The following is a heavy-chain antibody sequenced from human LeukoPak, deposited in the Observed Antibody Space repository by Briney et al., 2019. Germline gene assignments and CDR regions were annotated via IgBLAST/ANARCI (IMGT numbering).Heavy chain of an antibody. CDR1: GYTFTGYY. D-gene: IGHD5-18*01. J-gene: IGHJ4*02. CDR3: ARAGFESRGYSYGYRVYYFDY. Sequence: ASVKVSCKASGYTFTGYYMHWVRQAPGQGLEWMGWINPNSGGTNYAQKFQGRVTMTRDTSISTAYMGRSRLRSDDTAVYYCARAGFESRGYSYGYRVYYFDYWGQGTLVTVSS. V-gene: IGHV1-2*02. CDR2: INPNSGGT.